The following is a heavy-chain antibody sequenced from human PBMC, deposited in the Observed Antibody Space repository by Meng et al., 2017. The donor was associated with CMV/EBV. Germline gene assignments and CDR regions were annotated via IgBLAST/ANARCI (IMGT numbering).Heavy chain of an antibody. CDR1: GFTFSSYW. Sequence: GESLKISCAASGFTFSSYWMSWVRQAPGKGLEWVSSISSSSSYIYYADSVKGRFTISRDNAKNSLYLQMNSLRAEDTAVYYCAIGVTGRYCSSTSCYEDYWGQGTLVTVSS. J-gene: IGHJ4*02. CDR2: ISSSSSYI. V-gene: IGHV3-21*01. CDR3: AIGVTGRYCSSTSCYEDY. D-gene: IGHD2-2*01.